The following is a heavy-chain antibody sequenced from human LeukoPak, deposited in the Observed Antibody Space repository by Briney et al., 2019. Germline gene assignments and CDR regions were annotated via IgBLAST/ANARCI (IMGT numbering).Heavy chain of an antibody. J-gene: IGHJ4*02. V-gene: IGHV1-8*02. Sequence: SVKVSCKASGYTFTSYGISWVRQAPGQGLEWMGWMNPNSGNTGYAQKFQGRVTMTRNTSISTAYMELSSLRSEDTAVYYCAVLIAASDLDYWGQGTLVTVSS. D-gene: IGHD6-13*01. CDR1: GYTFTSYG. CDR2: MNPNSGNT. CDR3: AVLIAASDLDY.